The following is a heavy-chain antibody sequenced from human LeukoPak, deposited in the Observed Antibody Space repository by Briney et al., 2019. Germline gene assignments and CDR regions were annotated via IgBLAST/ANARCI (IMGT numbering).Heavy chain of an antibody. Sequence: PGGSLRLSCAASGFTFSSYGMHWVRQAPGKGLEWVAFIRYDGSNKYYADSVKGRFTISRDNSKNTLYLQMNSLRAEDTAVYYCAKDQMYYDFWSGNDVDAFDIWGQGTMVTVSS. J-gene: IGHJ3*02. CDR2: IRYDGSNK. CDR3: AKDQMYYDFWSGNDVDAFDI. V-gene: IGHV3-30*02. D-gene: IGHD3-3*01. CDR1: GFTFSSYG.